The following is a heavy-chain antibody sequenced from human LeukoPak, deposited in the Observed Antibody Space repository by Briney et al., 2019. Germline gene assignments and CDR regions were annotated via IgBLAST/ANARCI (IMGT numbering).Heavy chain of an antibody. V-gene: IGHV4-30-4*01. CDR1: AGSITGHDYY. D-gene: IGHD3-3*01. CDR3: AREGHDFWSGSRGWFDP. J-gene: IGHJ5*02. Sequence: TSSETLSLTCTVSAGSITGHDYYWSWIRQAPGKGLEWIGYTHNSGSTFYNPSLKSRFTISVDTSKNQFSLKVRSVTATDTAVYYCAREGHDFWSGSRGWFDPWGPGTLVTVSS. CDR2: THNSGST.